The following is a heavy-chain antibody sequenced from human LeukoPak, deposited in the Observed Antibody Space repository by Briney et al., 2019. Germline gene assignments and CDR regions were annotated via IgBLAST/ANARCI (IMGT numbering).Heavy chain of an antibody. CDR1: AYTFTSYG. Sequence: ASVTLSCNPSAYTFTSYGVSWGRQPPGQWLEWMGWISAYNGNINYAQKFQGGVTMTTDTSTSTAYLELRSLRSDDTAVYYCARDLAAAGTLFFSDYWGQGPTVTVSS. CDR2: ISAYNGNI. CDR3: ARDLAAAGTLFFSDY. D-gene: IGHD6-13*01. J-gene: IGHJ4*02. V-gene: IGHV1-18*04.